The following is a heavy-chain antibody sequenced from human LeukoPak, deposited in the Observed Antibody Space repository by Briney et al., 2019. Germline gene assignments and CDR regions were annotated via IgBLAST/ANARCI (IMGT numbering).Heavy chain of an antibody. J-gene: IGHJ5*02. CDR2: IYTSGST. CDR3: ARDGPFHYYDSGGYYHRWFDP. D-gene: IGHD3-22*01. V-gene: IGHV4-4*07. CDR1: GGSISSYY. Sequence: SETLSLTCTVSGGSISSYYWSWIRQPAGKGLEWIGRIYTSGSTNYNPSLKSRVTMSVDTSKNQFSLKLSSVTAADTAVYYCARDGPFHYYDSGGYYHRWFDPWGQGTLVTVSS.